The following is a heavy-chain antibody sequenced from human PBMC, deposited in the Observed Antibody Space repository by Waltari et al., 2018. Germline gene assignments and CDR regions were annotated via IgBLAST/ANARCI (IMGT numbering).Heavy chain of an antibody. Sequence: QVQLQESGPGLVKPSETLSLTCAVSGYSISSGYYWGWIRQPPGKGLEWIGSIRHCVGTYDYPSIKSRVTISVDTSKNQFALKRSSVTAADTAVYYCARAEFSSWYQLYHRSRFDPWGQGTLVTVSS. CDR3: ARAEFSSWYQLYHRSRFDP. D-gene: IGHD6-13*01. CDR1: GYSISSGYY. V-gene: IGHV4-38-2*01. J-gene: IGHJ5*02. CDR2: IRHCVGT.